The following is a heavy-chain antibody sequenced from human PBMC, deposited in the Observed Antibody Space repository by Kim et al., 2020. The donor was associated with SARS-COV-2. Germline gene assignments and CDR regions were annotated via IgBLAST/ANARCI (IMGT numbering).Heavy chain of an antibody. J-gene: IGHJ4*02. CDR3: ARIAAAGTPLDY. V-gene: IGHV1-69*01. Sequence: NYAQKFQGRATITADESTSPAYMELSSLGSEDTAVYYCARIAAAGTPLDYWGQGTLVTVSS. D-gene: IGHD6-13*01.